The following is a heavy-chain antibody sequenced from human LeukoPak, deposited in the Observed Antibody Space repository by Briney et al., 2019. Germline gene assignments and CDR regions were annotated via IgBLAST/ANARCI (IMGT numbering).Heavy chain of an antibody. CDR2: ISGSSSNI. V-gene: IGHV3-48*04. CDR3: ARGMVANTGGAIDY. Sequence: GGSLRLSCAASGLTFSTHAMSWVRQAPGKGLEWVSYISGSSSNIYYADSVKGRFTSSRDNAKNSLYLQMNSLRAEDTAVYYCARGMVANTGGAIDYWGQGTLVTVSS. J-gene: IGHJ4*02. CDR1: GLTFSTHA. D-gene: IGHD4/OR15-4a*01.